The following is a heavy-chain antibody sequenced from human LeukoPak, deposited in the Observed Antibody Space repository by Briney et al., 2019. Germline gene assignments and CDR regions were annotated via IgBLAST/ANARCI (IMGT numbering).Heavy chain of an antibody. D-gene: IGHD3-3*01. CDR3: ARSGAIFGVVIIGDFDY. CDR1: GGSISSGSYY. Sequence: PSQTLSLTCTVSGGSISSGSYYWSWIRQPAGKGLEWIGRIYTSGSTNYNPSLKSRVTISVDTSKNQFSLKLSSVTAADTAVYYCARSGAIFGVVIIGDFDYWGQGTLVTVSS. V-gene: IGHV4-61*02. J-gene: IGHJ4*02. CDR2: IYTSGST.